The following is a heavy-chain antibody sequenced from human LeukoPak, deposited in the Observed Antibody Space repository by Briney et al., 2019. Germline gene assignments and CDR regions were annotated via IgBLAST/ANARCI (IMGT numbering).Heavy chain of an antibody. D-gene: IGHD6-13*01. CDR2: ISWNGGSV. CDR1: GFTFDDYA. Sequence: PGRSLRLSCAASGFTFDDYAMHWVRQAPGKGLEWVTGISWNGGSVAYADSVQGRFTISRDNAKNSLYLQMNSLRTEDTAFYYCVKGATTSSSWYLVGDYWGQGTLVTVSS. CDR3: VKGATTSSSWYLVGDY. J-gene: IGHJ4*02. V-gene: IGHV3-9*01.